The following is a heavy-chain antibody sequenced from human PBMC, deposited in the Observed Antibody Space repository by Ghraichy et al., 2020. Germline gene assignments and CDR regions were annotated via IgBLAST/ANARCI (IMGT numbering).Heavy chain of an antibody. CDR3: AKDIKQDGLWDIDF. D-gene: IGHD1-26*01. CDR2: IIGSGTP. Sequence: GGSLRLSCAASGFSFSLFAMNWVRQAPGRGLEWVSGIIGSGTPYYADSVKGRFTVSRDNSKNTVYLHMNCLRAEDTAVYYCAKDIKQDGLWDIDFWGQGTLVTVSS. CDR1: GFSFSLFA. V-gene: IGHV3-23*01. J-gene: IGHJ4*02.